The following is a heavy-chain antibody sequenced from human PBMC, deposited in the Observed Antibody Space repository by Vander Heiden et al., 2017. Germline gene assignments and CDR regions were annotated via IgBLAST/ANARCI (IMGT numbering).Heavy chain of an antibody. V-gene: IGHV3-53*01. D-gene: IGHD6-13*01. CDR3: ARDSSSWYIGDY. J-gene: IGHJ4*02. CDR1: GFTVRSNY. CDR2: IYSGGST. Sequence: EVQLVESGGGLIQPGGSLRLPCAASGFTVRSNYMSWVRQAPGKGLEWVSVIYSGGSTYYADSVKGRFTISRDNSKNTLYLQMNSLRAEDTAVYYCARDSSSWYIGDYWGQGTLVTVSS.